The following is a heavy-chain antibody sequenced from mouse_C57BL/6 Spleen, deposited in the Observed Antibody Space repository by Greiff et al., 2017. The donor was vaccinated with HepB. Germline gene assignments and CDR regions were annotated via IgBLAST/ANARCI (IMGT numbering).Heavy chain of an antibody. Sequence: EVKVVESGEGLVKPGGSLKLSCAASGFTFSSYAMSWVRQTPEKRLEWVAYISSGGDYIYYADTVKGRFTISRDNARNTLYLQMSSLKSEDTAMYYCTRDPGSYYYAMDYWGQGTSVTVSS. J-gene: IGHJ4*01. V-gene: IGHV5-9-1*02. CDR2: ISSGGDYI. CDR1: GFTFSSYA. CDR3: TRDPGSYYYAMDY.